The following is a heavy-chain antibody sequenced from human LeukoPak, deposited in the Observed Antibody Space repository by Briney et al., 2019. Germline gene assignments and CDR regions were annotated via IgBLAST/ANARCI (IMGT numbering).Heavy chain of an antibody. D-gene: IGHD3-3*02. CDR2: TSYDGSNK. V-gene: IGHV3-30*18. CDR1: GFTFSSYG. J-gene: IGHJ4*02. CDR3: AKDGIFGVVLDYFDY. Sequence: PGGSLRLSCAASGFTFSSYGMHWVRQAPGKGLEWVAVTSYDGSNKYCADSVKGRFTISRDNSKNTLYLQMNSLRAEDTAVYYCAKDGIFGVVLDYFDYWGQGTLVTVSS.